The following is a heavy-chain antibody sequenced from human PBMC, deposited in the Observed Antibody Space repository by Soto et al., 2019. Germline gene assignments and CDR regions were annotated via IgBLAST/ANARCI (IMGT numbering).Heavy chain of an antibody. CDR3: ARDLWFGELSGGMDV. D-gene: IGHD3-10*01. Sequence: GGSLRLSCAASGFTFSSYGMHWVRQAPGKGLEWVAVISYDGSNKYYADSVKGRFTISGDNSKNTLYLQMNSLRAEDTAVYYCARDLWFGELSGGMDVWGQGTTVTVSS. V-gene: IGHV3-30*03. CDR2: ISYDGSNK. CDR1: GFTFSSYG. J-gene: IGHJ6*02.